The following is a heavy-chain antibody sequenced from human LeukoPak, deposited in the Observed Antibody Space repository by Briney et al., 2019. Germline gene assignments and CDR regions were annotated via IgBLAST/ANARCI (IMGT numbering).Heavy chain of an antibody. D-gene: IGHD3-3*01. Sequence: ASVKVSCKASGYTFTSYDINWVRQATGQGLEWMGWMNPNSGNTGYAQKFQGRVTMTRNTSISTAYMELSSLRSEDTAVYYCARAVNTYYDFWSGYYFLDYYGMDVWGQGTTVTVSS. V-gene: IGHV1-8*01. J-gene: IGHJ6*02. CDR2: MNPNSGNT. CDR1: GYTFTSYD. CDR3: ARAVNTYYDFWSGYYFLDYYGMDV.